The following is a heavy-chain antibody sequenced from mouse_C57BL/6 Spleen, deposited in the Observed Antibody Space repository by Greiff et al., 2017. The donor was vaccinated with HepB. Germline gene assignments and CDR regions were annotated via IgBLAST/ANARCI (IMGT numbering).Heavy chain of an antibody. CDR3: ARWLLFYAMDY. CDR1: GYSITSGYY. J-gene: IGHJ4*01. D-gene: IGHD2-3*01. CDR2: ISYDGSN. V-gene: IGHV3-6*01. Sequence: DVQLVESGPGLVKPSQSLSLTCSVTGYSITSGYYWTWIRQFPGNKLEWMGYISYDGSNNYNPSLKNRISITRDTSKNQFFLKLNSVTTEDTATYYCARWLLFYAMDYWGQGTSVTVSS.